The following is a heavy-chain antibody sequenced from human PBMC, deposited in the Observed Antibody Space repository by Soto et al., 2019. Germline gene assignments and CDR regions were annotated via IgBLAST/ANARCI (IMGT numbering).Heavy chain of an antibody. J-gene: IGHJ4*02. V-gene: IGHV4-59*08. D-gene: IGHD6-19*01. Sequence: SETLSLTCTVSGGSISSYYWSWIRQPPGKGLEWIGYIYYSGSTNYNPSLKSRVTISIDTSQDQFSLKLSSVTATDTAVYYCASHVNLPLAGTGIHSSGRATLVTVSS. CDR2: IYYSGST. CDR1: GGSISSYY. CDR3: ASHVNLPLAGTGIHS.